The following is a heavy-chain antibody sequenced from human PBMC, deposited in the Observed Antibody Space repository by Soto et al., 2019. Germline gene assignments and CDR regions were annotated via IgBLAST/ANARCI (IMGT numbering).Heavy chain of an antibody. V-gene: IGHV3-74*01. CDR3: ARGGFSGSECFIQGDY. D-gene: IGHD3-3*01. J-gene: IGHJ4*02. CDR2: IKSDGSNI. Sequence: EVQLVESGGGLVQPGGSLRLSCAASGFTFSSYWMHWVRQAPGKGLVWVSRIKSDGSNINYADSVKGRITITRDKAKNTLYQQMNSMRADTTAIYYIARGGFSGSECFIQGDYCGQGTLVTVSS. CDR1: GFTFSSYW.